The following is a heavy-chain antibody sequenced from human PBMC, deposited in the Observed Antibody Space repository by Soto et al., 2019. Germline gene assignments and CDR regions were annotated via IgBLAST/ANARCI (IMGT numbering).Heavy chain of an antibody. CDR3: AHSHDYDSAGAYFDY. V-gene: IGHV2-5*02. J-gene: IGHJ4*02. CDR1: GFSLSTTGVC. Sequence: QLTLKESGPTLVKPTQTLTLTCTFSGFSLSTTGVCVGWIRQPPGKALEWLALIYWDDDKRYSPSLKSRLTITKETSKNQVVLTMTNMDPVDTATSFCAHSHDYDSAGAYFDYWGQGTLVTVSS. D-gene: IGHD3-22*01. CDR2: IYWDDDK.